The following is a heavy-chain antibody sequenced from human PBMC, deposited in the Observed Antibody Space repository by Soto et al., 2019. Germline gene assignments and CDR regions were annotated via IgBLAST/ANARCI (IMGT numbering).Heavy chain of an antibody. J-gene: IGHJ4*02. CDR3: ARDNYDYVWGSYRPYYFDY. D-gene: IGHD3-16*02. CDR2: INPNSGGT. CDR1: GYTFSGYY. V-gene: IGHV1-2*02. Sequence: ASVKVSCKASGYTFSGYYIHWLRQAPGQGLGWMGWINPNSGGTNYAQKLQGRVTMTTDTSTSTAYMELRSLRSDDTAVYYCARDNYDYVWGSYRPYYFDYWGQGTLVTVSS.